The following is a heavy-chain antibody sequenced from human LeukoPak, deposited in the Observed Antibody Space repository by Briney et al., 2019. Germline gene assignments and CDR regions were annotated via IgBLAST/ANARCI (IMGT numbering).Heavy chain of an antibody. J-gene: IGHJ6*03. CDR1: GGSISSGSYY. D-gene: IGHD3-10*01. Sequence: PSETLSLTCTVSGGSISSGSYYWSWIRQPAGKGLEWIGRIYTSGSTNYNPSLKSRVTISVDTSKNQFSLKLSSVTAADTAVYYCARVNGINYGYYYYYYMDVWGKGTTVTISS. CDR3: ARVNGINYGYYYYYYMDV. V-gene: IGHV4-61*02. CDR2: IYTSGST.